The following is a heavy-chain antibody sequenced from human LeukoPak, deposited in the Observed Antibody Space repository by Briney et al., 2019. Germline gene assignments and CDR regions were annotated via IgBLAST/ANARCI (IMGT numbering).Heavy chain of an antibody. J-gene: IGHJ4*02. CDR2: IHVSGRT. CDR3: ARAWDGYNVLDY. Sequence: SETLSLTCTANGGAISSYYWSWIRQPPRQRLEWIGYIHVSGRTNYNPSLKSRVTISVDTSKNQVSLKVTSVTAGDTAVYFCARAWDGYNVLDYWGQGTLVTVSS. V-gene: IGHV4-59*01. D-gene: IGHD5-24*01. CDR1: GGAISSYY.